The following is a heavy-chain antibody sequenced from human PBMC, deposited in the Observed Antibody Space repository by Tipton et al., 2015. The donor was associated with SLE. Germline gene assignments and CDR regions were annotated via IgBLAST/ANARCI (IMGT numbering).Heavy chain of an antibody. V-gene: IGHV4-59*11. CDR2: VYGTGST. CDR3: ARDTAHYGSGDGAFDI. Sequence: TLSLTCTVSGVSIRSHYWSWIRQSPGKGLEWIGRVYGTGSTNYNPSLKSRVTISIDTSKNDFSLKMSSVTADDTAVYYCARDTAHYGSGDGAFDIWGQGTMVTVSS. J-gene: IGHJ3*02. CDR1: GVSIRSHY. D-gene: IGHD3-10*01.